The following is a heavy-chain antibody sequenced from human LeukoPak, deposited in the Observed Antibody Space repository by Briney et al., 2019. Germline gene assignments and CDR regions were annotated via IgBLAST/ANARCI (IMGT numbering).Heavy chain of an antibody. V-gene: IGHV4-59*08. CDR2: IHDSGST. CDR1: GGSIRSYY. Sequence: KPSETLSLTCTVPGGSIRSYYWSWIRQPPGKGLEWMAHIHDSGSTYYNPSLKSRLTMSVDTSKNQFSLRLSSVTAADTAVYYCARHLNGGTYPLDHWGQGTLVTVSS. D-gene: IGHD1-26*01. CDR3: ARHLNGGTYPLDH. J-gene: IGHJ4*02.